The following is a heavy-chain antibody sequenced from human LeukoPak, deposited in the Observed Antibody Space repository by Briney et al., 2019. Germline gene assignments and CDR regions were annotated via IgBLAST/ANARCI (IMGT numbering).Heavy chain of an antibody. CDR1: GVSISSYY. J-gene: IGHJ5*02. Sequence: SETLSLTCTVSGVSISSYYWSWIRQPPGKGLEWIGYIYYSGSINYNPSLKSRVTISVDTSKNQFSLKLSSVTAADTAVYYCARDRYIYGSDDRWFDPWGQGTLVTVSS. D-gene: IGHD5-18*01. V-gene: IGHV4-59*01. CDR3: ARDRYIYGSDDRWFDP. CDR2: IYYSGSI.